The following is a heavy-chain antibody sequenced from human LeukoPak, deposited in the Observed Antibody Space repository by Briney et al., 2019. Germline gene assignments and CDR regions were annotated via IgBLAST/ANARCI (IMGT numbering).Heavy chain of an antibody. CDR3: VKVKRDSSGWYVDAFDI. D-gene: IGHD6-19*01. V-gene: IGHV3-23*01. CDR2: ISGSGGST. Sequence: GGSLRLSCAASGFTFSSYAMSWVRQAPGKGLEWVSAISGSGGSTYYADSVKGRFTISRDNSKNTLYLQMNSLRAEDTAVYYCVKVKRDSSGWYVDAFDIWGQGTMVTVSS. J-gene: IGHJ3*02. CDR1: GFTFSSYA.